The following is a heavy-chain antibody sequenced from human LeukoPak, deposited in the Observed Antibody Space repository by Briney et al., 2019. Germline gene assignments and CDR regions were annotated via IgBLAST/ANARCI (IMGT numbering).Heavy chain of an antibody. D-gene: IGHD3-16*01. CDR2: ISTFNGDT. CDR3: ARDLAFLPVPAANGWLDP. CDR1: GYTFTDHG. V-gene: IGHV1-18*01. J-gene: IGHJ5*02. Sequence: ASVKVSCKASGYTFTDHGISWVRRAPGQGLEWMGWISTFNGDTNYAQKFQGRVTITSETSTNTAHMELRSLRSDDTAIYYCARDLAFLPVPAANGWLDPWGQGTLVTVSS.